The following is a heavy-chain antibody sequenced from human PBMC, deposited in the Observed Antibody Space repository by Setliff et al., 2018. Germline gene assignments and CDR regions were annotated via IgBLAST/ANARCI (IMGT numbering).Heavy chain of an antibody. J-gene: IGHJ6*03. Sequence: GTLSLTCTVSGGSISSSNWWTWVRQPPGKGLEWIGSIYYSGSTYYNPSLKSRVTISVDTSKNHVSLKLSSVTAADTAVYYCAAGTCNGAACWPYYFYSMDVWGKGSAVTVSS. D-gene: IGHD2-15*01. CDR3: AAGTCNGAACWPYYFYSMDV. V-gene: IGHV4-4*02. CDR1: GGSISSSNW. CDR2: IYYSGST.